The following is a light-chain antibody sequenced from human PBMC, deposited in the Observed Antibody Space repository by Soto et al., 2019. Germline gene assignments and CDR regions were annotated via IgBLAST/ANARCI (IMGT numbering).Light chain of an antibody. V-gene: IGLV2-14*01. CDR2: GVT. CDR3: SSYARGGTYV. CDR1: SSDVGAYNY. J-gene: IGLJ1*01. Sequence: QSALPQPASVSWSPGQSITISCTGTSSDVGAYNYVSWYLQYPGKAPKLLIYGVTNRPSGVSDRFSGSKSGNTASLTISGLQAEDETDYYCSSYARGGTYVFGTGTKVTVL.